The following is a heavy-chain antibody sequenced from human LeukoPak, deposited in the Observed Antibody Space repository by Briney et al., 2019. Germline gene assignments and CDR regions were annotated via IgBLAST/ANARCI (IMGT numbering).Heavy chain of an antibody. D-gene: IGHD4-17*01. V-gene: IGHV4-39*01. J-gene: IGHJ5*02. CDR2: IYYSGST. Sequence: SETLSLTCTVSGGSISSSSYYWGWIRQPPGKGLEWIGSIYYSGSTYYNPSLKSRVTISVDTSKNQFSLKLSSVTAADTAVYYCARFDYGDHNWFDPWGQGTLVTVSS. CDR1: GGSISSSSYY. CDR3: ARFDYGDHNWFDP.